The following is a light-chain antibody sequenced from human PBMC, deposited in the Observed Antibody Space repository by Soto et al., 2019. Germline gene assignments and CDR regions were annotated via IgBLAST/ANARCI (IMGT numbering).Light chain of an antibody. V-gene: IGKV1-27*01. J-gene: IGKJ4*01. CDR3: QKFSAGPT. CDR1: QAIYNY. CDR2: AAS. Sequence: DIQMTQSPSSLSASVGDRVTITCRASQAIYNYLAWYQQQPGKVPTLLISAASTLQSGVPSRFSGSGSGTDFTLTISSLQPEDVATYYCQKFSAGPTFGGGTKVEI.